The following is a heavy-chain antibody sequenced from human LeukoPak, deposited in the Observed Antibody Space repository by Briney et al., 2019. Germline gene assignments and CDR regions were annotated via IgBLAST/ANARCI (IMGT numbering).Heavy chain of an antibody. Sequence: PSETLSLTCTVSGGSISGDQWNWIRQPPGKGLEWIGYIYYSGNTNYDPSLKSRVTISVDTSKNQFSLKLTSVTAADTAVYYCARRNDFGIWGQGTMVTVSS. CDR1: GGSISGDQ. CDR3: ARRNDFGI. V-gene: IGHV4-59*08. J-gene: IGHJ3*02. CDR2: IYYSGNT.